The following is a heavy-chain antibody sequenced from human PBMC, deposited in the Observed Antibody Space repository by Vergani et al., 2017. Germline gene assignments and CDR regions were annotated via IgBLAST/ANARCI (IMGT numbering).Heavy chain of an antibody. V-gene: IGHV4-59*01. J-gene: IGHJ6*02. CDR2: IYYSGST. Sequence: QVQLQESGPGLVTPSETLSLTCTVSGGSISSYYWRCIRQPPGKGLEWIGHIYYSGSTNYNPSLKSRVTISVDTSKNQFSLKLSSVTAADTAVYYCARSKQQQVGGMDVWGQGTTVTVSS. CDR3: ARSKQQQVGGMDV. D-gene: IGHD6-13*01. CDR1: GGSISSYY.